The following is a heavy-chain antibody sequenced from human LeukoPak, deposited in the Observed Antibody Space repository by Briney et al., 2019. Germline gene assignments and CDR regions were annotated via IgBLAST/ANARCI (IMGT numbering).Heavy chain of an antibody. V-gene: IGHV3-30*02. CDR2: IRHDGSDK. CDR1: GLTFTTSS. Sequence: GGSLRLSCAASGLTFTTSSFHWVRQAPGKGLEWVAFIRHDGSDKYYADSVKGRFISSRDNSKNNAYLQMNSLRIEDPALYYCANDFNWATDYWGQGTLVTVSS. J-gene: IGHJ4*02. D-gene: IGHD1-1*01. CDR3: ANDFNWATDY.